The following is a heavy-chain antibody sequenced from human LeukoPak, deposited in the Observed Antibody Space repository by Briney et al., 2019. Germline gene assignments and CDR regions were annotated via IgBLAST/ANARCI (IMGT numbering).Heavy chain of an antibody. J-gene: IGHJ4*02. CDR2: IYYSGST. CDR3: ARGSIDSHIAATAFDF. V-gene: IGHV4-59*01. Sequence: SSETLSLTCTVSGGSISTYYWSWIRQPPGKGLEWVGYIYYSGSTNYNPSLKSRVTISVDTSKNQFSLKLSSVTAADTAVYYRARGSIDSHIAATAFDFWGQGTLVTVSS. CDR1: GGSISTYY. D-gene: IGHD6-6*01.